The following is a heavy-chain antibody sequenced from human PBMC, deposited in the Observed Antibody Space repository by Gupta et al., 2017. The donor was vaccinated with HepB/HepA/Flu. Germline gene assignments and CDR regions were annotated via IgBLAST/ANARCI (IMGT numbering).Heavy chain of an antibody. Sequence: EVHLVESGGGLVKPGGSLRLSCAASGFSFKDAYMSWVRQAPGKGLEWIGRIKGRTDGETIDYAAPMKGRFTISRDHSKSTLLLQMDGLKTEDTAVYYCTTIKMAAADSWGQGTLVTVPT. CDR1: GFSFKDAY. CDR2: IKGRTDGETI. J-gene: IGHJ4*02. CDR3: TTIKMAAADS. V-gene: IGHV3-15*01. D-gene: IGHD2-8*01.